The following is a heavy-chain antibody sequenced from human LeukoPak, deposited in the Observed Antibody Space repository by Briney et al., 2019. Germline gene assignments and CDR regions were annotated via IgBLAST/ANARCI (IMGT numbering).Heavy chain of an antibody. V-gene: IGHV3-9*01. CDR1: EFSFDDYV. CDR3: ARGRPYYDFWSGYYTVDY. J-gene: IGHJ4*02. D-gene: IGHD3-3*01. CDR2: ISWNSGSI. Sequence: GGSLRLSCAASEFSFDDYVMHWVRQAPGKGLEWVSGISWNSGSIGYADSVKGRFTISRDNAKNSLYLQMNSLRAEDTAVYYCARGRPYYDFWSGYYTVDYWGQGTLVTVSS.